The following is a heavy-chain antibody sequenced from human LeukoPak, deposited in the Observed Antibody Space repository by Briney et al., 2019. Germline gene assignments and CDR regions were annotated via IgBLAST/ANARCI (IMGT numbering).Heavy chain of an antibody. CDR3: ARLARYYDSSGYLGY. V-gene: IGHV1-2*06. J-gene: IGHJ4*02. CDR2: INPNSGGT. D-gene: IGHD3-22*01. Sequence: ASVKVSCKASGYTFTGYYMHWVRQAPGQGLEWMGRINPNSGGTNYAQKFQGRVTMTRDTSISTAYIELSRLRSDDTAVYYCARLARYYDSSGYLGYWGQGTLVTVSS. CDR1: GYTFTGYY.